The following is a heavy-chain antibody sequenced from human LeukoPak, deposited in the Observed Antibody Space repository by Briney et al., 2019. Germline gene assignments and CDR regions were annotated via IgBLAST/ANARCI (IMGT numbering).Heavy chain of an antibody. J-gene: IGHJ4*02. V-gene: IGHV4-39*01. CDR3: AREIYDFWSGYYPSFDY. CDR2: IYYSGST. D-gene: IGHD3-3*01. CDR1: GGSISSSSYY. Sequence: SETLSLTCTVSGGSISSSSYYWGWIRQPPGKGLEWIGSIYYSGSTYYNPSLKSRVTISVYTSKNQLSLKLSSVTAADTAVYYCAREIYDFWSGYYPSFDYWGQGTLVTVSS.